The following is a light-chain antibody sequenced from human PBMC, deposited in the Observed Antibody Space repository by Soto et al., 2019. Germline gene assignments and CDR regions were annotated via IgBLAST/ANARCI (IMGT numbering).Light chain of an antibody. J-gene: IGKJ1*01. CDR3: QQRSNLPRT. V-gene: IGKV3-11*01. Sequence: EIVLTQSPGTLSLSPGERATLSCRASQSVSNNYLAWYQQKPGQAPRLLIYDASNRATGIPARFSGSGSGTDFTLTISSLEPEDFAVYYCQQRSNLPRTFGQGTKVDIK. CDR1: QSVSNNY. CDR2: DAS.